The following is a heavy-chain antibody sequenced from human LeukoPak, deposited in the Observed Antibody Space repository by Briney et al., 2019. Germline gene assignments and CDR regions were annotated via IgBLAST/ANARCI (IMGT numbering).Heavy chain of an antibody. J-gene: IGHJ4*02. CDR3: ARGDKWNYGIDY. CDR1: GFIFSKYN. CDR2: ISSSTTTI. V-gene: IGHV3-48*01. Sequence: PGGSLRLSCAASGFIFSKYNMNWVRQAPGKGLEWVSYISSSTTTIYYADSEKGRFTISRDNAKNSLYLQMNSLRAEDTAVYYCARGDKWNYGIDYGGQGTLVTVSS. D-gene: IGHD1-7*01.